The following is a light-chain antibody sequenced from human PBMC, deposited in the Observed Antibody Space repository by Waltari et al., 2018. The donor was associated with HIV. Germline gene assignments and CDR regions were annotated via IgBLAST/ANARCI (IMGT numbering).Light chain of an antibody. CDR3: FSYAGNNYLL. Sequence: QSALTQPPSASGSPGQSVTISCAGTSSDIGLYNFVSWYQHHPGKAPKLMISDRFSGSKSGNTASLTVSGLQAEDEAAYYCFSYAGNNYLLFGGGTKLTVL. CDR1: SSDIGLYNF. J-gene: IGLJ2*01. V-gene: IGLV2-8*01.